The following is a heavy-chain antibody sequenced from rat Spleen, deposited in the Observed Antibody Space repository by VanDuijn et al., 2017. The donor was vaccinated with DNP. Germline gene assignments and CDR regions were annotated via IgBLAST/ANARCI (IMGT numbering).Heavy chain of an antibody. CDR1: GFTFSDYG. V-gene: IGHV5-25*01. J-gene: IGHJ4*01. CDR3: ARHNYGSYARDA. Sequence: EVQLVESGGGLVQPGRSMKLSCAASGFTFSDYGMAWVLQAPTKGLEWVASITNSGRTTYYRDSVKGRFTISRDNAESTLYLQMDSLRSEDTATDYWARHNYGSYARDAGGQGTSVTVSS. CDR2: ITNSGRTT. D-gene: IGHD1-3*01.